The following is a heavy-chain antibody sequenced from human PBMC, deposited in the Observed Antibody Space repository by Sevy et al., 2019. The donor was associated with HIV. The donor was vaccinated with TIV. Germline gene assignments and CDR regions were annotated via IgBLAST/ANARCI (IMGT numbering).Heavy chain of an antibody. CDR1: GGSISSYY. V-gene: IGHV4-59*01. CDR3: ARGGRWEAFDI. CDR2: IYYSGST. Sequence: SETLSLTCTVSGGSISSYYWSWIRQPPGKGLEWIGYIYYSGSTNYIPSLKSRVTISVDTSKNQFSLKLSSLTAADTAVYYWARGGRWEAFDIWGQGTMVTVSS. J-gene: IGHJ3*02. D-gene: IGHD1-26*01.